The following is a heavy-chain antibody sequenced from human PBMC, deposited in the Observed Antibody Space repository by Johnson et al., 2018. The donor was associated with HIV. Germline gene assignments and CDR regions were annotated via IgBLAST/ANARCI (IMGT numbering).Heavy chain of an antibody. D-gene: IGHD6-13*01. Sequence: VQVVESGGGVVQPGRSLRLSCAASGFTFSSYAMHWVRQAPGKGLEWVAVISYDGSNKYYADSVKGRFTISRDNSKNTLYLQMNSLRARDKAVYYCAKDGYSSSWYDEGLAFDIWGQGTMVTVSS. CDR2: ISYDGSNK. CDR3: AKDGYSSSWYDEGLAFDI. J-gene: IGHJ3*02. CDR1: GFTFSSYA. V-gene: IGHV3-30-3*01.